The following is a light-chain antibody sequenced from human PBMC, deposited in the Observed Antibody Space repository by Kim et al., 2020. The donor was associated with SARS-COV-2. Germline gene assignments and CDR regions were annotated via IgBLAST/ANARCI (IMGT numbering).Light chain of an antibody. CDR3: QAWDSSIV. J-gene: IGLJ2*01. CDR1: KLGDKY. V-gene: IGLV3-1*01. Sequence: SVSPGQTASITCSGEKLGDKYACWYQQKPGQSPVLVIYQDSKRPSGIPERFSGSNSGNTATLTISGTQAMDEADYYCQAWDSSIVFGGGTQLTVL. CDR2: QDS.